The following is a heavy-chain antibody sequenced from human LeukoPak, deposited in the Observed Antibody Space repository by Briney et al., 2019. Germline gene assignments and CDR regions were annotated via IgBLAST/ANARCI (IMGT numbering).Heavy chain of an antibody. CDR3: AGRGDGNLYYFDH. CDR1: GFTFSSYC. Sequence: GGSLRLSCAAPGFTFSSYCMSWVRQAPGKGLEWVAYIKQDGGEKYYVDSVKGRFTISRDNAKNSLYLQMNRLRPEDTAVYYCAGRGDGNLYYFDHWGQGTLVTASS. D-gene: IGHD5-24*01. V-gene: IGHV3-7*04. J-gene: IGHJ4*02. CDR2: IKQDGGEK.